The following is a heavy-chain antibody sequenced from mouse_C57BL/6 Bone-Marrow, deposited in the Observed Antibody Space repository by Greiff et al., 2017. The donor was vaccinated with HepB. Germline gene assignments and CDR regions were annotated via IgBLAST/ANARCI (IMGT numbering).Heavy chain of an antibody. V-gene: IGHV1-81*01. D-gene: IGHD2-1*01. CDR3: ARLEGNSWFAY. J-gene: IGHJ3*01. CDR2: IYPRSGNT. Sequence: QVQLQQSGAELARPGASVKLSCKASGYTFTSYGISWVKQRTGQGLEWIGEIYPRSGNTYYNEKFKGKATLTADKSSSTAYMELRSLTSEDSAVYFCARLEGNSWFAYWGQGTLVTVSA. CDR1: GYTFTSYG.